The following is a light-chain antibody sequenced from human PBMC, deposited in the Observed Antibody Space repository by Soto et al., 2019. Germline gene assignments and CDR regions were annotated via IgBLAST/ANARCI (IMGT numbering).Light chain of an antibody. Sequence: EIVLTQSPGTPSLSPGERATLSCRASQSVSSGYLAWYQQRPGPAPRLLIYGASTRATGIPDRFSGSGSGTDFTLTISRLEAEDVAVYYCQQYGTSPWTFGQGTKVDIK. V-gene: IGKV3-20*01. CDR2: GAS. J-gene: IGKJ1*01. CDR1: QSVSSGY. CDR3: QQYGTSPWT.